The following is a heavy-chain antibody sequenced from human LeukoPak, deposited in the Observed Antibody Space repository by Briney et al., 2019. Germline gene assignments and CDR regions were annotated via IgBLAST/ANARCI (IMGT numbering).Heavy chain of an antibody. CDR1: GFTFSSYA. J-gene: IGHJ1*01. Sequence: GGSLRLSCSASGFTFSSYAMHWVRQAPGKGLEYVSAISSNGCSTYYADSVKGRFTISRDNSKNTLYLQMSSLRAEDTAVYYCVKGSSSGCFQDWGQGTLVTVSS. V-gene: IGHV3-64D*06. D-gene: IGHD6-19*01. CDR3: VKGSSSGCFQD. CDR2: ISSNGCST.